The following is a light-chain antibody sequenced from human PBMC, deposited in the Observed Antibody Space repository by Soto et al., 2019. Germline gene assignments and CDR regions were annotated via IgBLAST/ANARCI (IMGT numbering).Light chain of an antibody. CDR3: QQRSNWPLIT. V-gene: IGKV3-11*01. J-gene: IGKJ5*01. CDR2: DAS. Sequence: EIVLTQSPGTLSLSPGERATLSCRASQSFNSIYLAWYQQKPGQAPRLLIYDASNRATGIPARFSGSGSGTDFTLTISSLEPEDFAVYYCQQRSNWPLITFGQGTRLEIK. CDR1: QSFNSIY.